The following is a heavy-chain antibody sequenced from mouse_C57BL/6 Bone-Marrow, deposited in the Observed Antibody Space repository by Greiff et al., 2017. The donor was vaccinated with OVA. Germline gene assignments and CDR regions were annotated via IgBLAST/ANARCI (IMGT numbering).Heavy chain of an antibody. CDR1: GYTFTSYT. J-gene: IGHJ2*01. D-gene: IGHD2-4*01. CDR3: ARPVYYDPYYFDY. CDR2: INPSSGYT. V-gene: IGHV1-4*01. Sequence: QVHVKQSGAELARPGASVKMSCKASGYTFTSYTMHWVKQRPGQGLEWIGYINPSSGYTKYNQKFKDKATLTADKSSSTAYMQRSSLTSEDSAVYDCARPVYYDPYYFDYWGQGITLTVSS.